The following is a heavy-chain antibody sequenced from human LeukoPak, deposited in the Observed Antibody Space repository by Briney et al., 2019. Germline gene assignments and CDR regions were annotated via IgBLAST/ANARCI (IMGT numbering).Heavy chain of an antibody. J-gene: IGHJ3*02. Sequence: ASVKVSCKASGYTFTGYYMHWVRQAPGQGLEWMGRINPNSGVTHYAQKFQGRVTMTRDTSVSTAYMELSRLRSDDTAVYYCASLSNPDAFDIWGQGTMVTVSS. CDR2: INPNSGVT. CDR1: GYTFTGYY. D-gene: IGHD2/OR15-2a*01. V-gene: IGHV1-2*06. CDR3: ASLSNPDAFDI.